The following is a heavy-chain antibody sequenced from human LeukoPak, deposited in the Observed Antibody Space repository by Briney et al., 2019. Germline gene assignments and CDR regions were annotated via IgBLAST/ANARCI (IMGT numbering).Heavy chain of an antibody. CDR2: INHSGST. CDR3: ARGVAARAYGY. J-gene: IGHJ4*02. D-gene: IGHD6-6*01. V-gene: IGHV4-34*01. CDR1: GGSFSGYY. Sequence: SETLSLTCAVYGGSFSGYYWSWIRQPPGKGLEWIGEINHSGSTTYNPSLKSRVTISVDTSKNQFSLKLSSVTAADTAVYYCARGVAARAYGYWGQGTLVTVSS.